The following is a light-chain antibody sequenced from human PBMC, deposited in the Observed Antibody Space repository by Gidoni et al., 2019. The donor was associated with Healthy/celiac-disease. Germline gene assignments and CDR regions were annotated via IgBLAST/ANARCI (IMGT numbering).Light chain of an antibody. CDR3: CSYAGSSTWV. CDR2: EGR. CDR1: SSDVGSFNL. J-gene: IGLJ3*02. V-gene: IGLV2-23*01. Sequence: QSALTQPASVSGSPGPSITISCTGTSSDVGSFNLVSWYQQNTGKAPNLMIYEGRKRPSGVSNLFSGSKSGNTASLTSSGLQAEDEADYYCCSYAGSSTWVFGGGTKLTVL.